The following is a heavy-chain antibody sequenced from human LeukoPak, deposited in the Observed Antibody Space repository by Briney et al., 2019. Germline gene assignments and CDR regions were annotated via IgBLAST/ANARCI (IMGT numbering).Heavy chain of an antibody. CDR1: GGSISSSSYY. V-gene: IGHV4-39*01. J-gene: IGHJ4*02. CDR2: IYYSGST. Sequence: ASETLSLTCTVSGGSISSSSYYWGWIRQPPGKGLEWIGSIYYSGSTYYNPSLKSRVTISVDTSKNQFSLKLSSVTAADTAVYYCARPYWGQYTEHWGQGTLVTVSS. D-gene: IGHD3-16*01. CDR3: ARPYWGQYTEH.